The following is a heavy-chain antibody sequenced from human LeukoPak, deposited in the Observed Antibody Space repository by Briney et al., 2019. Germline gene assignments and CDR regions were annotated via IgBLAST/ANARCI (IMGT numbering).Heavy chain of an antibody. J-gene: IGHJ4*02. CDR3: ARDLGTTNYFFDY. Sequence: GGSLRLSCAASGFTFSSYAMSWVRQAPGKGLEWVAVIWYDGSNKYYEDSVKGRFTISRDNSKNTLYLQMNSLRAEDTAVYYCARDLGTTNYFFDYWGQGTLVTVSS. V-gene: IGHV3-33*08. CDR1: GFTFSSYA. D-gene: IGHD4-17*01. CDR2: IWYDGSNK.